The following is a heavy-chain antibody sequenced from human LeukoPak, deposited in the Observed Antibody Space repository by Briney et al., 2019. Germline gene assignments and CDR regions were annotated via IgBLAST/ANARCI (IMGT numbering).Heavy chain of an antibody. CDR3: ARGIAVAGSDY. J-gene: IGHJ4*02. V-gene: IGHV4-59*01. CDR1: GGSISSYY. Sequence: SETLCPTCTVSGGSISSYYWSWIGQPPGKGLEWIGYIYYSGSTNYNPSLKSRVTISVDTSKNQFSLKLSSVTAADTAVYYCARGIAVAGSDYWGQGTLVTVSS. CDR2: IYYSGST. D-gene: IGHD6-19*01.